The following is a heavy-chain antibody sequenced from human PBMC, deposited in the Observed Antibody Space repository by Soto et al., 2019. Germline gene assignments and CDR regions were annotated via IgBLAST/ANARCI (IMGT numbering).Heavy chain of an antibody. V-gene: IGHV4-34*01. CDR1: GGSFSGYY. D-gene: IGHD1-26*01. J-gene: IGHJ6*02. CDR2: INHSGST. Sequence: PSETLSLTCAVYGGSFSGYYWSWIRQPPGKGLEWIGEINHSGSTNYSPSLKSRVTISVDTSKNQFSLKLSSVTAADTAVYYCARGRGSYYYYYGMDVWGQGTTVTVSS. CDR3: ARGRGSYYYYYGMDV.